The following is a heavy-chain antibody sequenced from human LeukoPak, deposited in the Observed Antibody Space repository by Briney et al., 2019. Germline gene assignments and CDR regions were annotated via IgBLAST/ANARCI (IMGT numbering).Heavy chain of an antibody. CDR1: GYTFSSYA. CDR3: AKSPTVDAAFDI. CDR2: IGYTGDST. V-gene: IGHV3-23*01. D-gene: IGHD4-23*01. Sequence: GGSLRLSCAASGYTFSSYAMNWLHQAPRKGLEWVSGIGYTGDSTFYADSVNGRFTVSRDSSKNTLFLHMNRLRAEYTALYYCAKSPTVDAAFDIWGQGTMVTVSS. J-gene: IGHJ3*02.